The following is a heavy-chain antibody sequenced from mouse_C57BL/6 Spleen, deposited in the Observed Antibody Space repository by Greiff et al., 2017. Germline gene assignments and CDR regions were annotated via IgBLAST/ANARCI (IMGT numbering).Heavy chain of an antibody. J-gene: IGHJ4*01. V-gene: IGHV3-6*01. CDR1: GYSITSGYY. Sequence: ESGPGLVKPSQSLSLTCSVTGYSITSGYYWNWIRQFPGNKLEWMGYISYDGSNNYNPSLKNRISITRDTSKNQFFLKLNSVTTEDTATYYCARDKLWSLYYAMDYWGQGTSVTVSS. CDR2: ISYDGSN. CDR3: ARDKLWSLYYAMDY. D-gene: IGHD2-1*01.